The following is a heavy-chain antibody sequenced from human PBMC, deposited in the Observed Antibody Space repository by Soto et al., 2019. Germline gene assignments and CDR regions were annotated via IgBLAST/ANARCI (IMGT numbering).Heavy chain of an antibody. CDR2: TYYRSRWYN. Sequence: SQTLSLTCVISGNSLSNNSAAWNWIRQSPSRGLEWLGRTYYRSRWYNHYAESVKSRITINPDTSRNQFSLHLKSVTPEDSAVYYCARDQGIVATLADRGQGTLVTVSS. CDR3: ARDQGIVATLAD. D-gene: IGHD5-12*01. V-gene: IGHV6-1*01. CDR1: GNSLSNNSAA. J-gene: IGHJ4*02.